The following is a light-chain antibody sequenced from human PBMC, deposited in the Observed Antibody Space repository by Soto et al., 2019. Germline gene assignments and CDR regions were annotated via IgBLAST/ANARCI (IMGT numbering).Light chain of an antibody. V-gene: IGKV3D-15*01. CDR3: QQYQNWPPLT. CDR1: QSININ. Sequence: EVLMTQSPATLPVSPGERVTLSCRASQSININLAWYQQKPGQAPRVLIYGASSRASGIPDRFSGSGSGTDFILAISRLEHDDFAFYYCQQYQNWPPLTFGGGTRVEIK. J-gene: IGKJ4*01. CDR2: GAS.